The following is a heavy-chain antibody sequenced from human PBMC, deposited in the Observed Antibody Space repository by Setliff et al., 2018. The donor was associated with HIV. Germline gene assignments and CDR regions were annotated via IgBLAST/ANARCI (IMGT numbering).Heavy chain of an antibody. D-gene: IGHD3-22*01. V-gene: IGHV1-2*02. CDR3: SRVFLGFDSRAYSNWFDP. CDR2: INPNSGGT. J-gene: IGHJ5*02. Sequence: AAVKVSCKGSGYTFTGYYLHWLRQAPGQGLEGMGWINPNSGGTTYAQKFQGRVTMTRDTSTITVYMELSSLRSEDTAVYYCSRVFLGFDSRAYSNWFDPWGQGTLVTVSS. CDR1: GYTFTGYY.